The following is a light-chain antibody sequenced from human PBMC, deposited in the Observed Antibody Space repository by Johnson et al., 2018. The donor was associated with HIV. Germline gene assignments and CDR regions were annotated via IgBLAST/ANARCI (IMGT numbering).Light chain of an antibody. V-gene: IGLV1-51*01. CDR3: GTWDSSLSAYV. CDR1: SSNIGNNY. Sequence: QSVLTQPPSVSAAPRQKVTISCSGSSSNIGNNYVSWYQQLPGPPPKLLISDNNKRPSRIPNRLSGSKSGTSATLAILGLPPGDEDDYYCGTWDSSLSAYVFGTGTKVTAL. CDR2: DNN. J-gene: IGLJ1*01.